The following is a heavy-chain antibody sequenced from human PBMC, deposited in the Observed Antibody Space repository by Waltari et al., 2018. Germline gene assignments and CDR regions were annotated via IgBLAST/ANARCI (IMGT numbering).Heavy chain of an antibody. CDR1: GVSVPSSF. V-gene: IGHV4-59*02. CDR2: VNYSGSL. CDR3: ARESSGSGRNNWFDP. Sequence: QVQLQESGPGLVRPSETPSLTSTVSGVSVPSSFGRWIRQPPGPGLEWIGYVNYSGSLEYNPSLKSRITTSVDTSNNYFSLTLKSVTAADTAVHYCARESSGSGRNNWFDPWGQGILVTVSS. D-gene: IGHD3-10*01. J-gene: IGHJ5*02.